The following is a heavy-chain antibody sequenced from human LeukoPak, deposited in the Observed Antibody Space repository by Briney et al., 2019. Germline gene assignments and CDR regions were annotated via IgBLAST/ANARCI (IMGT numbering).Heavy chain of an antibody. V-gene: IGHV4-4*07. Sequence: PSETLSLTCIVSGGSISSYYWSWIRQPAGKGLEWIGRIYTSGSTNYNPSLKSRVTMSVDTSKNQFSLKLSSVTAADTAVYYCAREVVVPADHKSSYGMDVWGQGTTVTVSS. D-gene: IGHD2-2*01. J-gene: IGHJ6*02. CDR3: AREVVVPADHKSSYGMDV. CDR1: GGSISSYY. CDR2: IYTSGST.